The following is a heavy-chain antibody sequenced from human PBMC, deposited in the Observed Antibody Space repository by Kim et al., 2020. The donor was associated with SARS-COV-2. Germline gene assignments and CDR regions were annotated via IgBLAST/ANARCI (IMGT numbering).Heavy chain of an antibody. J-gene: IGHJ4*02. V-gene: IGHV3-74*01. CDR2: INSDGSST. CDR1: RFTFSSYW. Sequence: GGSLRLSCAASRFTFSSYWMHWVRQAPGKGLVWVSRINSDGSSTSYADSVKGRFTISRDNAKNTLYLQMNSLRAEDTAVYYCARGVGWELLVPFDYWGQGTLVTVSS. CDR3: ARGVGWELLVPFDY. D-gene: IGHD1-26*01.